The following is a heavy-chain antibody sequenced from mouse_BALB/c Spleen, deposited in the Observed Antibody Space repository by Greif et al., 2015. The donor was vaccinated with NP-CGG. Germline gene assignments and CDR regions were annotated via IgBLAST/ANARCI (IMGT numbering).Heavy chain of an antibody. CDR2: IWAGGST. CDR3: ARAYDYHFAY. D-gene: IGHD2-4*01. J-gene: IGHJ3*01. V-gene: IGHV2-9*02. Sequence: QVQLKQSGPGLVAPSQSLSITCTVSGFSLTSYGVHWVRQPPGKGLEWLGVIWAGGSTNYNSALMSRLSISKDNSKSQVFLKMNSRQTDGTAMFYCARAYDYHFAYWGQGTLVTVSA. CDR1: GFSLTSYG.